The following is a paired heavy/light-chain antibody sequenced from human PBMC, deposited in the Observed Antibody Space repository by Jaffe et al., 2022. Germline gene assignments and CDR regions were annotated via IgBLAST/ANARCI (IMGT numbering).Light chain of an antibody. J-gene: IGLJ1*01. CDR1: SLRIHY. CDR2: GNN. Sequence: SSELTQDPTVSVALGQTVRITCQGDSLRIHYASWYQQKPGQAPVLVISGNNNRPSGIPDRFSGSTSGDTASLTITGAQAEDEADYYCHSRDSSGDHLHVFGIGTKVTVL. V-gene: IGLV3-19*01. CDR3: HSRDSSGDHLHV.
Heavy chain of an antibody. Sequence: VQLVQSGAELKRPGSSVKVSCKASGDTFDSYAISWVRQAPGQGLEWMGGIIPIFPTINYAQKFLGRVAISADESTTTAYMELSSLRSDDTAVYFCARTNVDGYSGHARTQYYFDSWGQGTLVTVSS. CDR2: IIPIFPTI. J-gene: IGHJ4*02. CDR3: ARTNVDGYSGHARTQYYFDS. CDR1: GDTFDSYA. D-gene: IGHD5-12*01. V-gene: IGHV1-69*12.